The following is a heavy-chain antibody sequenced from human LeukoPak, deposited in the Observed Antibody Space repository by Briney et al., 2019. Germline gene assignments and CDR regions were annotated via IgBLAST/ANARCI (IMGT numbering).Heavy chain of an antibody. Sequence: GGSLRLSCAASGFTFSSYWMSWVRQAPGKGLEWVANIKQDGSEKYYVDSVKGRFTISRDNAKNPLYLQMNSLRAEDTAVYYCAKGEVVVAATVGYYWGQGTLVTVSS. D-gene: IGHD2-15*01. CDR1: GFTFSSYW. CDR3: AKGEVVVAATVGYY. CDR2: IKQDGSEK. J-gene: IGHJ4*02. V-gene: IGHV3-7*03.